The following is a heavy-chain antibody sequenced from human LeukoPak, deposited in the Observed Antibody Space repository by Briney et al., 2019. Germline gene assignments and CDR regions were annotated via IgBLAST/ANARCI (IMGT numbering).Heavy chain of an antibody. CDR1: GFTFNTYS. Sequence: GGSLRLSCAASGFTFNTYSMNWVRLAPGKGLEWLSYISSSSYTIYYADSVKGRFTISRDNAKNSLYLQMNSLRAEDTALYYCANTEYWGQGTLVTVSS. V-gene: IGHV3-48*04. CDR3: ANTEY. J-gene: IGHJ4*02. CDR2: ISSSSYTI.